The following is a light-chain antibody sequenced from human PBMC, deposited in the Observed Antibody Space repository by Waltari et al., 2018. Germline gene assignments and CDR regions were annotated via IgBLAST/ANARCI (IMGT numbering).Light chain of an antibody. J-gene: IGLJ1*01. V-gene: IGLV2-14*01. CDR2: EVS. Sequence: QSALTQPASVSGSPGQSLTISCTGTSSDVGGYNSVPWYQQHPGKAPKLMIYEVSNRPSGVSNRFSGSKSGNTASLTISGLQAEDEADYYCSSYISSSTLDVFGTGTKVTVL. CDR1: SSDVGGYNS. CDR3: SSYISSSTLDV.